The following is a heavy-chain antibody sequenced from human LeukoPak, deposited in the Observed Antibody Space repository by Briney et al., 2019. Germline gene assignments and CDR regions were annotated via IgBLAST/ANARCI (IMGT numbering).Heavy chain of an antibody. CDR3: AREAYYYDSSDYYQGDAFDI. D-gene: IGHD3-22*01. J-gene: IGHJ3*02. V-gene: IGHV1-18*01. CDR1: GYTFTSYG. Sequence: ASVKVSCKASGYTFTSYGISWVRQAPGQGLEWMGWISAYNGNTNYAQKLQGRVTMTTDTSTSTAYMELRSLRSDDTAVYYCAREAYYYDSSDYYQGDAFDIWGQGTMVTVSS. CDR2: ISAYNGNT.